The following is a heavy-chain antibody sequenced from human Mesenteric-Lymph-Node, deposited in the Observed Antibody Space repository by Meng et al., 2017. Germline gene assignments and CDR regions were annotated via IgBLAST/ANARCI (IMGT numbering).Heavy chain of an antibody. D-gene: IGHD1-1*01. Sequence: QRPESGPGVVRPWCTLTLTCTLPGDSISRYCWWGWGRPPPGEGLVWMGEVYHRGDTNYNPSLKSRVVISVDRSKNQFSLNLSSVTAADTAVYYCGRDQGRQLINHWGQGTLVTVSS. CDR2: VYHRGDT. CDR3: GRDQGRQLINH. V-gene: IGHV4-4*02. J-gene: IGHJ4*02. CDR1: GDSISRYCW.